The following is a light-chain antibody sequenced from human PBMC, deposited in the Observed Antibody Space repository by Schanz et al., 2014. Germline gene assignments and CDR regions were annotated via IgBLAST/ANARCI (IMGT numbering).Light chain of an antibody. CDR3: QQYGSSPLVT. CDR1: QSVSSSY. J-gene: IGKJ4*01. CDR2: DAS. Sequence: EIVLTQSPGTLSLSPGERATLSCRASQSVSSSYLAWYQQKPGQAPRLLIYDASSRAIGIPDRFSGSGSGTDFTLTISRLEPEDFAVYYCQQYGSSPLVTFGGGTKVEIK. V-gene: IGKV3-20*01.